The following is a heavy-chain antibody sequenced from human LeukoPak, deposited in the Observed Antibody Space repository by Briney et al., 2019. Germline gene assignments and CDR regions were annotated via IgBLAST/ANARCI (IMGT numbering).Heavy chain of an antibody. CDR3: VRGVGVSRFNYLDS. CDR2: ISSSSSYI. J-gene: IGHJ4*02. V-gene: IGHV3-21*01. CDR1: GFTFSSYS. Sequence: GGSLRLSCAASGFTFSSYSMNWVRQAPGKGLEWVSSISSSSSYIYYADSVKGRFTISRDNSKNTLYLQMNSLRDDDTAVYYCVRGVGVSRFNYLDSWGQGTLVIVSS. D-gene: IGHD6-13*01.